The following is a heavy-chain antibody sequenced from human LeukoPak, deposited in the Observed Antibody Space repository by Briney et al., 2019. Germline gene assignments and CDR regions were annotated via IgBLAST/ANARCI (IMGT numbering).Heavy chain of an antibody. D-gene: IGHD3-10*01. Sequence: ASVKVSCKASGYTFTGYYMHWVRQAPGQGLEWMGWINPNSGGTNYAQKFQSRVTMTRDTSISTAYMELGRLRSDDTAVYYCARDSVRGVIIGMDVWGQGTTVTVSS. CDR1: GYTFTGYY. CDR3: ARDSVRGVIIGMDV. J-gene: IGHJ6*02. CDR2: INPNSGGT. V-gene: IGHV1-2*02.